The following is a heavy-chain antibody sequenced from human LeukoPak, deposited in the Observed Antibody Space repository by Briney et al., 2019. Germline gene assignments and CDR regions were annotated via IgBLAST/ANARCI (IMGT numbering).Heavy chain of an antibody. D-gene: IGHD6-13*01. J-gene: IGHJ3*02. CDR3: ARVRAAYSSSWFTPDAFDI. V-gene: IGHV3-30*03. CDR2: ISYDGSNK. Sequence: GGSLRLSCAASGFTFSSYSMNWVRQAPGKGLEWVAVISYDGSNKYYADSVKGRFTISRDNSKNTLYLQMNSLRAEDTAVYYCARVRAAYSSSWFTPDAFDIWGQGTMVTVSS. CDR1: GFTFSSYS.